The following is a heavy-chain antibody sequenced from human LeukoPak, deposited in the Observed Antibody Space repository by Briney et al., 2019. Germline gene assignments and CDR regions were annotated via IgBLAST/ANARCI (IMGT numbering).Heavy chain of an antibody. Sequence: SETLSLTCTVSAASISPYYWSWIRQPPGKGLEWIGFIYYTGSTNYNPSLKSRVTISLDTSKNQFSLKLNSVTAADTAVYYCARTNAFENWGQGTMVTVPS. CDR2: IYYTGST. V-gene: IGHV4-59*01. J-gene: IGHJ3*02. CDR3: ARTNAFEN. CDR1: AASISPYY.